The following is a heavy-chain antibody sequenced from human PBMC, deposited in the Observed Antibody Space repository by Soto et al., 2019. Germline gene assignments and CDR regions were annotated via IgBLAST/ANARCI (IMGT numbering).Heavy chain of an antibody. CDR3: ARDHVGVNYDFWSGYRSYYGMDV. D-gene: IGHD3-3*01. V-gene: IGHV1-69*13. J-gene: IGHJ6*02. CDR2: IIPIFGTA. CDR1: GGTFSSYA. Sequence: GASVKVSCKASGGTFSSYAISWVRQAPGQGLEWMGGIIPIFGTANYAQKFQGRVTITADESTSTAYMELSSLRSEDTAVYYCARDHVGVNYDFWSGYRSYYGMDVWGQGTTVTVSS.